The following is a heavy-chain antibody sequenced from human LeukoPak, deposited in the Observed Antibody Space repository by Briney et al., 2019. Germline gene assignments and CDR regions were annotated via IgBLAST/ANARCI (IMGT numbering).Heavy chain of an antibody. D-gene: IGHD4-11*01. CDR1: GGSISSSYYY. CDR2: IYYSGST. CDR3: ARDIATVTTRPYYYMDV. V-gene: IGHV4-39*07. J-gene: IGHJ6*03. Sequence: SETLSLTCTVSGGSISSSYYYWGWIREPPGKGLEGIGSIYYSGSTYYNPTHKSRIIISVDTSKNQFSLRLSSVTATDTAAYYCARDIATVTTRPYYYMDVWGKGTTVTVSS.